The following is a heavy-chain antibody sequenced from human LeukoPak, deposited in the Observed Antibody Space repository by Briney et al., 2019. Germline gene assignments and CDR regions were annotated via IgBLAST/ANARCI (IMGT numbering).Heavy chain of an antibody. V-gene: IGHV3-23*01. CDR3: ARMSSYCDY. J-gene: IGHJ4*02. Sequence: PGGSLRLSCAVSGITLSNYGMSWVRQAPGRGLEWVAGISDTGGRTNYADSVKGRFTISRDNPKNILYLQMNSLRAEDTGVYFCARMSSYCDYWGQGALVTVSS. CDR1: GITLSNYG. D-gene: IGHD2-2*01. CDR2: ISDTGGRT.